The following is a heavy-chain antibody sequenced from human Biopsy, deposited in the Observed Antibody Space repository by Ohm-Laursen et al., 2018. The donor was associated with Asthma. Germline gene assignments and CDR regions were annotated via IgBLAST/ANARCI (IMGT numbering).Heavy chain of an antibody. CDR2: IVFARGAT. CDR3: AAGRTSLQGESLI. CDR1: GVALSGYT. D-gene: IGHD2/OR15-2a*01. Sequence: ASVKVSCNASGVALSGYTFAWVRQARGLGLEWIAWIVFARGATNYAQNFQDRLTVTRDMSAGSVSMELRGLSSTDTAVYYCAAGRTSLQGESLIWGQGTLVSV. V-gene: IGHV1-58*01. J-gene: IGHJ4*01.